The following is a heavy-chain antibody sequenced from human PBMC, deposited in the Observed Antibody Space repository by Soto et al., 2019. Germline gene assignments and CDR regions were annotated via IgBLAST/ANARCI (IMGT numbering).Heavy chain of an antibody. J-gene: IGHJ4*02. V-gene: IGHV1-69*01. CDR3: ASQYCSGGSCYRYLDY. CDR2: IIPIFGTA. Sequence: QVQLVQSGAEVKKPGSSVKVSCKASGGTFSSYAISWVRQAPGQGLEWMGGIIPIFGTANYAQKFQGRVTITADESKSTAYMELSSLRSEDTAVYYCASQYCSGGSCYRYLDYWGQGTLVTVSS. CDR1: GGTFSSYA. D-gene: IGHD2-15*01.